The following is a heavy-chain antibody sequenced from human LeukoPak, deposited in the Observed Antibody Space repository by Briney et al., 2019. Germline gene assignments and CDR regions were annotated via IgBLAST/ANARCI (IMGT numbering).Heavy chain of an antibody. Sequence: SSETLSLTCTVSGGSISSYYWSWIRQPPGKGLEWIGYIYYSGSTNYNPSLKSRVTISVDTSKNQFSLKLSSVTAADTAVYYCARATHSGSYYYYYGMGVWGQGTTVTVSS. V-gene: IGHV4-59*01. CDR3: ARATHSGSYYYYYGMGV. CDR2: IYYSGST. J-gene: IGHJ6*02. D-gene: IGHD1-26*01. CDR1: GGSISSYY.